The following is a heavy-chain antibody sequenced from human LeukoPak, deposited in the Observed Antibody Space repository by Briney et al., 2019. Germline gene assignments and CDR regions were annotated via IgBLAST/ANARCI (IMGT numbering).Heavy chain of an antibody. Sequence: GGSLRLSCAASGFTVSSSFMSWVRQAPGKGLEWVSIIHSGGSAYYADSVKGRFTISRDNSKNTLYLQMNSLRAEDTAVYYCTRVYGSGSYYSHCWGRGTLVTVSS. CDR2: IHSGGSA. CDR1: GFTVSSSF. D-gene: IGHD3-10*01. V-gene: IGHV3-53*01. CDR3: TRVYGSGSYYSHC. J-gene: IGHJ4*02.